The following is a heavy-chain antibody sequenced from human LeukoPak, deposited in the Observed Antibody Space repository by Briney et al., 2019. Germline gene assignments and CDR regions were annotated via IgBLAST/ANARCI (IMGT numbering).Heavy chain of an antibody. CDR1: GFTFSSYA. V-gene: IGHV3-23*01. CDR2: ISGSGGST. Sequence: PGGSLRLSCAASGFTFSSYAMSWVRQAPGKGLEWVSAISGSGGSTYYADSVKGRFTISRDNPKNTLYLQMNSLRAEDTAVYYCAKDRSAGSYFDYWGQGTLVTVSS. CDR3: AKDRSAGSYFDY. D-gene: IGHD3-10*01. J-gene: IGHJ4*02.